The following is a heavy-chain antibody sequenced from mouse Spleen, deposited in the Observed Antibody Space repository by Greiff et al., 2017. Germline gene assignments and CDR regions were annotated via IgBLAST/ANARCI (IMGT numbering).Heavy chain of an antibody. CDR2: ISNGGGST. CDR3: ARHGLGGHYFDY. J-gene: IGHJ2*01. CDR1: GFTFSDYY. Sequence: EVKLVESGGGLVQPGGSLKLSCAASGFTFSDYYMYWVRQTPEKRLEWVAYISNGGGSTYYPDTVKGRFTISRDNAKNTLYLQMSRLKSEDTAMYYCARHGLGGHYFDYWGQGTTLTVSS. V-gene: IGHV5-12*01. D-gene: IGHD3-3*01.